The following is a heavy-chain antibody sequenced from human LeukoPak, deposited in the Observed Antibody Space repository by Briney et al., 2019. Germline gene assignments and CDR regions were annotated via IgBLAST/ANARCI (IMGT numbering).Heavy chain of an antibody. D-gene: IGHD2-2*01. Sequence: SETLSLTCTVSGGSISSYYCSWIRQPPGKGLEWIGYIYYSGSTNYNPSLKSRVTISVDTSKNQFSLKLTSVTAADTAVYYCARFQPGDVVVPVRQPRAPPPRYFDFWGQGILVTVSS. CDR3: ARFQPGDVVVPVRQPRAPPPRYFDF. CDR1: GGSISSYY. CDR2: IYYSGST. V-gene: IGHV4-59*12. J-gene: IGHJ4*02.